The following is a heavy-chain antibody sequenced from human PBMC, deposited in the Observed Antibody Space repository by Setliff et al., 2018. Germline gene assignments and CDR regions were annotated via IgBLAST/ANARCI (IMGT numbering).Heavy chain of an antibody. J-gene: IGHJ3*01. Sequence: GESLKISCKASGYIFTNYWIGWVRQMPGKGPERMGVIYPGDSDTRYSPSFQGQVTISADKSINTAYLQWSSLKASDTAIYYCTRHEDRNKCTSSSCYRENDAFDVWGQGAMVTVSS. CDR1: GYIFTNYW. V-gene: IGHV5-51*01. CDR3: TRHEDRNKCTSSSCYRENDAFDV. D-gene: IGHD2-2*01. CDR2: IYPGDSDT.